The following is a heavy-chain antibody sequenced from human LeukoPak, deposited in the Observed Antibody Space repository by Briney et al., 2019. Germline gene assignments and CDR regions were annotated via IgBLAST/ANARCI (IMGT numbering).Heavy chain of an antibody. CDR3: AKDLRGYDLYFDY. D-gene: IGHD5-12*01. J-gene: IGHJ4*02. V-gene: IGHV3-23*01. Sequence: PGGSLRLSCAASGFTFSNFAMSWVRQAPGKGLEWVSSISGSGISTYYADSLKGRFTISRDNFKNTLFLQLNSLRAEDTAVYYCAKDLRGYDLYFDYWGQGTLVTVSS. CDR1: GFTFSNFA. CDR2: ISGSGIST.